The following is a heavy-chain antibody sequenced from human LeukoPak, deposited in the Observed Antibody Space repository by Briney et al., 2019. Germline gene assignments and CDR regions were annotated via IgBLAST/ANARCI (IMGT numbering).Heavy chain of an antibody. CDR1: GGSISSDH. Sequence: SETLSLTCTVSGGSISSDHWNWIRQPPGKGLEWIGCIYYSGSTYYNPSLKSRVTISVDMSKSQFSLRLTSVTAADTAVYYCARAGGDYGDYVDYWGQGTLVTVSS. D-gene: IGHD4-17*01. J-gene: IGHJ4*02. CDR2: IYYSGST. V-gene: IGHV4-59*01. CDR3: ARAGGDYGDYVDY.